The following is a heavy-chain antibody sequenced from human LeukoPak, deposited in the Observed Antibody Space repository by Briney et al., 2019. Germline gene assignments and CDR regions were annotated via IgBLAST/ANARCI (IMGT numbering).Heavy chain of an antibody. Sequence: ASGKVSCKASGYTVTSYVIIWLRQSARQGVEWRGWISAYSGNTNYAQKLKGRVTMTTETSTSTAYMELRSMRSDDTAVYYCEREGYYDILAGYLGDYWGQGTLVTVSS. V-gene: IGHV1-18*01. J-gene: IGHJ4*02. CDR1: GYTVTSYV. CDR2: ISAYSGNT. CDR3: EREGYYDILAGYLGDY. D-gene: IGHD3-9*01.